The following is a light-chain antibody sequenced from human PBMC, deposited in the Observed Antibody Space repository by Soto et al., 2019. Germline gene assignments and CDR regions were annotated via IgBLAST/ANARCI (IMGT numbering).Light chain of an antibody. CDR3: QHRTNWPPVT. CDR2: DAS. J-gene: IGKJ5*01. CDR1: QSVGSH. V-gene: IGKV3-11*01. Sequence: EIVLTQSPATLSLSPGERAALSCRASQSVGSHLAWYQQKPGQPPRLLIYDASNRATGIPARFSGSGSGTDFTLTISSLEPEDFAVYYCQHRTNWPPVTFGQGTRLES.